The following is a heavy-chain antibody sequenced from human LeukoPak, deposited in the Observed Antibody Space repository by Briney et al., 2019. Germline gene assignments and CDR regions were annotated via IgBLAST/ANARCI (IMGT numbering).Heavy chain of an antibody. J-gene: IGHJ4*02. V-gene: IGHV4-59*11. CDR1: GGSISSHY. CDR3: ARYSSSSGAGY. D-gene: IGHD6-6*01. Sequence: SETLSLTCTVSGGSISSHYWSWIRQPPGKGLEWIGYIYYSGSTNYNPSLKSRVTISVDTFKNQFSLKLSSVTAADTAVYYCARYSSSSGAGYWGQGTLVTVSS. CDR2: IYYSGST.